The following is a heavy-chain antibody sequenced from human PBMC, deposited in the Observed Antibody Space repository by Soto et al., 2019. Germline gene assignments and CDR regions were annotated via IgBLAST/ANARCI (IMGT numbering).Heavy chain of an antibody. J-gene: IGHJ3*02. D-gene: IGHD3-22*01. CDR3: ARDRPFTMIVAPGAFDI. V-gene: IGHV3-48*02. CDR1: GFTFSSYS. Sequence: EVQLVESGGGLVQPGGSLRLSCAASGFTFSSYSMNWVRQAPGKGLEWVSYISSSSSTIYYADSVKGRFTISRDNAKNSLYLQMNSLRDEDTAVYYCARDRPFTMIVAPGAFDIWGQGTMVTVSS. CDR2: ISSSSSTI.